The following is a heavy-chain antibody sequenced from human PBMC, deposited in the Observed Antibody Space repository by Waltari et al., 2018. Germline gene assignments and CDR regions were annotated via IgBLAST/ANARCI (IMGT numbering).Heavy chain of an antibody. Sequence: QLQLQESGPGLVKPSETLSLTCTVSGGSISSSRYYGGWIRQSPGKGLEWIGSIYYSGSTYYNPTLKSRVTISGDTSKNQFSLKLSSVTAADTAVYYCARHWKKSGYRFDPWGQGTLVTVSS. CDR2: IYYSGST. CDR3: ARHWKKSGYRFDP. V-gene: IGHV4-39*01. D-gene: IGHD5-12*01. J-gene: IGHJ5*02. CDR1: GGSISSSRYY.